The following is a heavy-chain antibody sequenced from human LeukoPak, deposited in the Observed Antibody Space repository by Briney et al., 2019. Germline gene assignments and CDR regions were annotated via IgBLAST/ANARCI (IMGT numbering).Heavy chain of an antibody. CDR1: GFTFSSYA. CDR3: ARDPSPEVVVISWFDP. Sequence: GRSLRLSCAASGFTFSSYAMHWVRQAPGKGLEWVAVISYDGSNKYYADSVKGRFTISRDNSKNTLYLQMNSLRAEDTAVYYYARDPSPEVVVISWFDPWGQGTLVTVSS. J-gene: IGHJ5*02. V-gene: IGHV3-30-3*01. D-gene: IGHD3-22*01. CDR2: ISYDGSNK.